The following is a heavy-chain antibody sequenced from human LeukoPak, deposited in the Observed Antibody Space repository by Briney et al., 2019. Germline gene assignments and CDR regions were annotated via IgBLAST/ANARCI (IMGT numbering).Heavy chain of an antibody. V-gene: IGHV3-7*01. CDR3: ARDQKLLWFGELSGYNWFDP. Sequence: GGSLRLACAASGFTFSSYWMSWVRQAPGKGLEGVANIKQDGSEKYYVDSVKGRFTNSRDNPKNSLYLQMNSLRTEDTAVYYCARDQKLLWFGELSGYNWFDPWGQGTLVTVSS. D-gene: IGHD3-10*01. CDR1: GFTFSSYW. CDR2: IKQDGSEK. J-gene: IGHJ5*02.